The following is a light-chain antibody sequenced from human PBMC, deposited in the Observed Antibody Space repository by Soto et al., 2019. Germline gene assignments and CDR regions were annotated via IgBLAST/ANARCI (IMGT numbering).Light chain of an antibody. J-gene: IGLJ1*01. CDR2: DVS. CDR3: SSYTSSATYV. V-gene: IGLV2-14*03. Sequence: QSALTQPASVSGSPGQSIAISCTGTSSDVGAYNYGSWYQQHPGKAPKLMIYDVSHRPSGVSSRFSGSTSGNTASLTISGLQAEDEADYYCSSYTSSATYVFGTGTKLTVL. CDR1: SSDVGAYNY.